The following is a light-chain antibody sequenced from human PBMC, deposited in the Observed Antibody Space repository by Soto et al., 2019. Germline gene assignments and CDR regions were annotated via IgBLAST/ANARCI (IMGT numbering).Light chain of an antibody. CDR1: NSDIGTYIY. Sequence: QSALTQPPSASGSPGQSVTISCTGTNSDIGTYIYVSWYQQHPGKGPRLIIYEVSKRPSGVPDRFSGSKSGNTASLTVSGLQTEDEADYSCSSYAGVKNFVVFGGGTKLTVL. J-gene: IGLJ2*01. CDR2: EVS. V-gene: IGLV2-8*01. CDR3: SSYAGVKNFVV.